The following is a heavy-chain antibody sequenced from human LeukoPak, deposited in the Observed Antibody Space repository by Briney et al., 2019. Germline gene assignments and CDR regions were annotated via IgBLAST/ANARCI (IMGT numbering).Heavy chain of an antibody. Sequence: GASVKVSCKAFGYTFTSYYMHWVRHAPGQGLERMGWINPHSGDTNYAHKFQGSVTMTRDTSISIAYMELSSLKSDDTAVYYCAREGGSSYGYAYHWGQGTLVTVSS. J-gene: IGHJ5*02. D-gene: IGHD5-18*01. CDR1: GYTFTSYY. V-gene: IGHV1-2*07. CDR3: AREGGSSYGYAYH. CDR2: INPHSGDT.